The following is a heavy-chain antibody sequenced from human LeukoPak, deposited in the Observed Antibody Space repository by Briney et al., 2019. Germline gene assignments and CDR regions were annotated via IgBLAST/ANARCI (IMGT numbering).Heavy chain of an antibody. CDR1: GFTFDDYT. CDR2: ISWGGGST. Sequence: PGGSLRLSCAASGFTFDDYTMHWVRQVPGKGLEWVSLISWGGGSTYYADSVKGRFTISRDNSKNSLYLQMNSLRTEDTALYYCAKDIVSSGYLDYWGQGTLVTVSS. CDR3: AKDIVSSGYLDY. D-gene: IGHD3-22*01. V-gene: IGHV3-43*01. J-gene: IGHJ4*02.